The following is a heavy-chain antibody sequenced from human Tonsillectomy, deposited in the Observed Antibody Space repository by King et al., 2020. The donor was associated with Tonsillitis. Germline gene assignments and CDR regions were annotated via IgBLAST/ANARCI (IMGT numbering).Heavy chain of an antibody. V-gene: IGHV4-38-2*02. D-gene: IGHD2-15*01. CDR1: GYSIISGYY. J-gene: IGHJ4*02. CDR3: ARGIYCSGGSCYPHFDY. CDR2: IYHSGST. Sequence: QLQESGPGLVKPSETLSLTCTVSGYSIISGYYWGWIRQPPGKGLEWIGSIYHSGSTYYNPSLKSRVTISVDTSKNQFSLKLSSVTAADTAVYYCARGIYCSGGSCYPHFDYWGQGTLVTVSS.